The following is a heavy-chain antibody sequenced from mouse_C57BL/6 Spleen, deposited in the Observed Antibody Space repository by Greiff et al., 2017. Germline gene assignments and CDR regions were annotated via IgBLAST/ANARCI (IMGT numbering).Heavy chain of an antibody. CDR1: GFTFSDYG. CDR3: AYYYGSSYWFAY. CDR2: ISSGSSTI. D-gene: IGHD1-1*01. V-gene: IGHV5-17*01. J-gene: IGHJ3*01. Sequence: EVKLVESGGGLVKPGGSLKLSCAASGFTFSDYGMHWVRQAPEKGLEWVAYISSGSSTIYYADTVKGRFTISRDNAKNTLFLQMTSLRSEDTAMYYCAYYYGSSYWFAYWGQGTLVTVSA.